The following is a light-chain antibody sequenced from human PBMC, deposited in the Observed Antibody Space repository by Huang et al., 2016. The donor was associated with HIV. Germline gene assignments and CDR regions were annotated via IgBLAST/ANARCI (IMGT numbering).Light chain of an antibody. CDR2: GAS. Sequence: EIVLTQSPATLSLSPGERATLSCRASQGVGRFLAWYQQKPGQAPRLLIYGASNRATGIPAKFSAGGSGTDFTLTISSLEPEDFAVYYCQQRDNWTFGHGTKVEIK. CDR3: QQRDNWT. J-gene: IGKJ1*01. CDR1: QGVGRF. V-gene: IGKV3-11*01.